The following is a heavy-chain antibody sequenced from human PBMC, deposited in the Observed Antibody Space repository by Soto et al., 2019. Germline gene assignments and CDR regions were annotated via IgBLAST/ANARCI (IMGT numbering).Heavy chain of an antibody. V-gene: IGHV4-59*01. J-gene: IGHJ4*02. CDR2: IYYSGST. Sequence: QVQLQESGPGLVKPSETLSLTCTVSGGSISSYYWSWIRQPPGKGLEWIGYIYYSGSTNYNPYLKSRVTISVDTSKNQFSLKLSSVTAADTAVYYCARDVLGDLDYWGQGTLVTVSS. D-gene: IGHD4-17*01. CDR3: ARDVLGDLDY. CDR1: GGSISSYY.